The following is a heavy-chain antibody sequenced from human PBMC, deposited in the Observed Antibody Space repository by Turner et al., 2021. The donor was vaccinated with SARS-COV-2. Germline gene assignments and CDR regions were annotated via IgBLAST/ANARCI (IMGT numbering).Heavy chain of an antibody. V-gene: IGHV4-59*01. D-gene: IGHD3-22*01. CDR1: GGSISSYY. Sequence: QVQLQESGPGLVKPWETLSLTCTVYGGSISSYYWSWIRQPPGKGLEWIGYIYYSGSTNYNPSLKSRATISVVTSKNQLSLKLSSVTAADTAVYYCARTMDSSGYYYFWFDPWGQGTLVIVSS. J-gene: IGHJ5*02. CDR2: IYYSGST. CDR3: ARTMDSSGYYYFWFDP.